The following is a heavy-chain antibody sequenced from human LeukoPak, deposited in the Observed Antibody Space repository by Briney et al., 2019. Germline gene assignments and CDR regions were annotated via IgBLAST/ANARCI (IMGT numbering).Heavy chain of an antibody. Sequence: SETLSLTCTVSGGSISSYYWSWIRQPPGKGLEWIGYIYYSGSTNYNPSLKSRVTISVDTSKNQFSLKLSSVTAADTAVYYRARNGLGQNDYWGQGTLVTVSS. V-gene: IGHV4-59*01. CDR1: GGSISSYY. CDR2: IYYSGST. CDR3: ARNGLGQNDY. D-gene: IGHD4-17*01. J-gene: IGHJ4*02.